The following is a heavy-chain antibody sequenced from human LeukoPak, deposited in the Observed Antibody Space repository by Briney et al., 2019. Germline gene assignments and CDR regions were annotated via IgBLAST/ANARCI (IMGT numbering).Heavy chain of an antibody. CDR2: INSDGINT. CDR1: GFTFSSYG. D-gene: IGHD2-8*01. Sequence: GGSLRLSCAASGFTFSSYGMSWVRQAPGKGLEWVSRINSDGINTSYADSVKGRFTISRDNAKNSLYLQMNSLRAEDTALYYCAKLNGLTNGANWFDPWGQGTLVTVSS. CDR3: AKLNGLTNGANWFDP. J-gene: IGHJ5*02. V-gene: IGHV3-74*01.